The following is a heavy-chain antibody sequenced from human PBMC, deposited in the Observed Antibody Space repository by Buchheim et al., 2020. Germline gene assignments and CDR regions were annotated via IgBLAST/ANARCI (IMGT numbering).Heavy chain of an antibody. CDR1: NGSFSGYH. CDR2: INHSGST. Sequence: QVQLQQWGAGLLKPSETLSLTCGVYNGSFSGYHWSWIRQPPGKGLEWIGEINHSGSTNYDPSLKSRLTISVDTSKTQFSLRLSSVTAADTAVYYCARGAPPMVRGVIRPYGMDVWGQGTT. D-gene: IGHD3-10*01. CDR3: ARGAPPMVRGVIRPYGMDV. J-gene: IGHJ6*02. V-gene: IGHV4-34*01.